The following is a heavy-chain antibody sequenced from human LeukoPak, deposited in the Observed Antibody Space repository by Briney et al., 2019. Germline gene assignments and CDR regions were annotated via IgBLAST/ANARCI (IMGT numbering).Heavy chain of an antibody. CDR1: GFTFSSYA. V-gene: IGHV3-23*01. Sequence: GGSLRLSCAASGFTFSSYAMSWVRQAPGKGLEWVSAISGSGGSTYYADSVKGRFTISRDNSKNTLYPQMNSLRAEDTAVYYCARGPSHYDSSGYYDYWGQGTLVTVSS. CDR3: ARGPSHYDSSGYYDY. J-gene: IGHJ4*02. CDR2: ISGSGGST. D-gene: IGHD3-22*01.